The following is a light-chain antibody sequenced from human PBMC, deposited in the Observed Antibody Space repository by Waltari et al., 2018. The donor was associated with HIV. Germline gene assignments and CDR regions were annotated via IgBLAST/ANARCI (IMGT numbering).Light chain of an antibody. CDR1: SSNIGNNL. V-gene: IGLV1-51*01. CDR3: GTWDSSLSAWV. J-gene: IGLJ2*01. Sequence: QSVLTQPPSVSAAPGQKVTISCSGSSSNIGNNLVSWYHQFPGTAPELVIDDNRYRTSGIPDRFSGSKSGTSATLDITGLQTGDEADYYCGTWDSSLSAWVFGGGTKLAVL. CDR2: DNR.